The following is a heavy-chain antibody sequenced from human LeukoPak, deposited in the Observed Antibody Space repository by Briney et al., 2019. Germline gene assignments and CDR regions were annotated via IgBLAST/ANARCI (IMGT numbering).Heavy chain of an antibody. D-gene: IGHD1-26*01. CDR3: GXDXXXSLXDTXPXXXXXV. V-gene: IGHV4-59*12. Sequence: CXVSGGSISSYYWSWIRQPPGKGLEWIGYIYYGGSTNYNPSLKRRVTISVDTYKKLFSLRRTSVTAEDTAVYYCGXDXXXSLXDTXPXXXXXVWGQGTVVTVSS. CDR1: GGSISSYY. CDR2: IYYGGST. J-gene: IGHJ3*01.